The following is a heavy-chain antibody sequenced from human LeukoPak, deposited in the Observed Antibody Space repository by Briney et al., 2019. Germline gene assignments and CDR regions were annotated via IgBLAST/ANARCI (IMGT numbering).Heavy chain of an antibody. CDR1: SGSVSNYY. Sequence: PSETLSLTCTVSSGSVSNYYWSWIRQSAGKGLEWIGRISSSGSTNYNPSLESRVTMSVDTSKNRFSLNLTSVTAADTAVYYCAREVEAAGRGFDPWGQGTLVTVCS. D-gene: IGHD6-13*01. CDR3: AREVEAAGRGFDP. V-gene: IGHV4-4*07. CDR2: ISSSGST. J-gene: IGHJ5*02.